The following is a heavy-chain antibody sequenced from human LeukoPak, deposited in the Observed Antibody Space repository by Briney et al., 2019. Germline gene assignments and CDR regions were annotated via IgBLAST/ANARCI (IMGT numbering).Heavy chain of an antibody. CDR2: IYTSGST. D-gene: IGHD2-2*01. Sequence: SETLSLTCTVSGGSISSYYWSWIRQPAGKGLEWIGRIYTSGSTSYNPSLKSRVTMSVDTSKNQFSLKLSSVTAADTAVYYCAREEVVVVPAATISYYYYYMDVWGKGTTVTISS. V-gene: IGHV4-4*07. CDR3: AREEVVVVPAATISYYYYYMDV. J-gene: IGHJ6*03. CDR1: GGSISSYY.